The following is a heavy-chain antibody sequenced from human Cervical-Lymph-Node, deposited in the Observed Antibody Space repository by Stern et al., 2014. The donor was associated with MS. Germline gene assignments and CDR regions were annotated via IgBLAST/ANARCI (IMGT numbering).Heavy chain of an antibody. CDR3: TRRSHAGSSSIYFDY. D-gene: IGHD6-6*01. V-gene: IGHV4-39*01. CDR2: IYYTGSP. CDR1: GGSISSNNYY. Sequence: QVQLQESGPGLVKPSETLSLTCTVSGGSISSNNYYWGWIRQPPGKGLEWIGTIYYTGSPYYNPSLKSRVTMSVDTSKNQFSLKLISVTAADTAVYYCTRRSHAGSSSIYFDYWGQGTLVTVSS. J-gene: IGHJ4*02.